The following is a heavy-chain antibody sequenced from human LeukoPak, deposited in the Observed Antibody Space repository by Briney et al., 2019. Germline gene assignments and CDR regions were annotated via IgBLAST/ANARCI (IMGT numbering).Heavy chain of an antibody. V-gene: IGHV4-39*06. D-gene: IGHD2-2*01. CDR3: ASDSCSTSSCRKKFDY. J-gene: IGHJ4*02. CDR1: GGSISSSSYY. Sequence: PSETLSLTCTVSGGSISSSSYYWGWIRQPPGKGLEWIGSVYYSGISYYNPSLRSRVTISVDSSKDQFPLKLNSVTAADTAVYYCASDSCSTSSCRKKFDYWGQGTLVTASS. CDR2: VYYSGIS.